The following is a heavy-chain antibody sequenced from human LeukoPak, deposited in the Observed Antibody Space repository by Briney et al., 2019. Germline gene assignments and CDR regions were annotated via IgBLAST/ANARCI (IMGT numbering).Heavy chain of an antibody. J-gene: IGHJ5*02. CDR1: SGSFSGYY. D-gene: IGHD3-9*01. V-gene: IGHV4-34*01. CDR3: ARVPGVYYDRLTGYGSGWFDP. Sequence: SETLSLTCAVYSGSFSGYYWTWIRQPPGKGLEWIGGINHRGSTNYNPSLKSRVTISVDTSKNQFSLKVRSMTAADTAVYYCARVPGVYYDRLTGYGSGWFDPWGQGTLVTVSS. CDR2: INHRGST.